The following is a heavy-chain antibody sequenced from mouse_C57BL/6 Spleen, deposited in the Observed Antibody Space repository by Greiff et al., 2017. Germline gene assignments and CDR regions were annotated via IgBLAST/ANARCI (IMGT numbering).Heavy chain of an antibody. CDR1: GYTFTSYW. J-gene: IGHJ2*01. CDR3: ARKSSYGYCDY. V-gene: IGHV1-64*01. D-gene: IGHD1-1*01. Sequence: QVQLQQPGAELVKPGASVKLSCKASGYTFTSYWMHWVKQRPGQGLEWIGMIHPNSGSTNYNEKFKSKATLTVDKSSSTAYMQLSSLTSEDSAVYYCARKSSYGYCDYWGQGTTLTVSS. CDR2: IHPNSGST.